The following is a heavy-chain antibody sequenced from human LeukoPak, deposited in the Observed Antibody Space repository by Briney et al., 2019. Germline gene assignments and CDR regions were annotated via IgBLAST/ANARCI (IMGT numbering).Heavy chain of an antibody. J-gene: IGHJ5*02. D-gene: IGHD3-3*01. CDR2: IYYSGST. CDR3: ARHYYDFWSGYYPPNWFDP. Sequence: PSETLSLTCTVSGGSISSSSYYWGWIRQPPGKGLEWIGSIYYSGSTYYNPSLKSRVTISVDTSKNQFSLKLSSVTAADTAVYYCARHYYDFWSGYYPPNWFDPWGQGTLVTVSS. V-gene: IGHV4-39*01. CDR1: GGSISSSSYY.